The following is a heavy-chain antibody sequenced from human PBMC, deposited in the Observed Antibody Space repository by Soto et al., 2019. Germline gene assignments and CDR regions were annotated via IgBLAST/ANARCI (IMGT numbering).Heavy chain of an antibody. J-gene: IGHJ4*02. D-gene: IGHD4-17*01. CDR1: AFTFSSYA. CDR2: ISGSSGST. CDR3: AKAPTVTTIFLLDY. Sequence: PGGSLRLSCAASAFTFSSYAIGWVRQAAGKGLEWVAAISGSSGSTCYAYSVKGRFTISRDNSKNTLYLQMNSLRAEDTAVYYWAKAPTVTTIFLLDYWGQGTLVTVSS. V-gene: IGHV3-23*01.